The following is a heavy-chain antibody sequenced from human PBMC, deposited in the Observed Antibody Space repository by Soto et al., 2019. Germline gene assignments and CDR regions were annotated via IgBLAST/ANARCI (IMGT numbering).Heavy chain of an antibody. CDR3: ARGLNYNDYEEDAAHI. CDR2: TYISGLT. CDR1: GGSVSNYY. J-gene: IGHJ3*02. V-gene: IGHV4-4*07. Sequence: QVQLQESGPGLVKPAETLSLTCSVSGGSVSNYYWNWIRQSAGKGLEWIGRTYISGLTNSNPSLKSRVTMSLDTFKNQFSLILTRVTAADTALYYCARGLNYNDYEEDAAHIWGQGIRVIVSS. D-gene: IGHD4-17*01.